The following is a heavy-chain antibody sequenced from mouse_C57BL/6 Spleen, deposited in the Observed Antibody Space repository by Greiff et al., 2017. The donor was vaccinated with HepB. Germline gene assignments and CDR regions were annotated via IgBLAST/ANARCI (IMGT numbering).Heavy chain of an antibody. CDR2: IYPGDGDT. J-gene: IGHJ4*01. Sequence: VQLQQSGPELVKPGASVKISCKASGYAFSSSWMNWVKQRPGKGLEWIGRIYPGDGDTNYNGKFKGKATLTADKSSSTAYMQLSSLTSEDSAVYCCASRGYYAMDYWGQGTSVTVSS. CDR3: ASRGYYAMDY. CDR1: GYAFSSSW. V-gene: IGHV1-82*01.